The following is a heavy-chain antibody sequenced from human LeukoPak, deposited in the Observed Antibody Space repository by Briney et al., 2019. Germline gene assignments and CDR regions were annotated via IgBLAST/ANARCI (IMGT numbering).Heavy chain of an antibody. CDR3: ARVPIEQSNNGHIKVASFLNP. CDR2: IIPLSGST. J-gene: IGHJ5*02. CDR1: GGXFSSYA. D-gene: IGHD2-8*01. V-gene: IGHV1-69*13. Sequence: GASVKVSCKASGGXFSSYAMNWVRQAPGQGLEWMGGIIPLSGSTTYAQRFQGRLSITADESTRTAYMELSSLFSEDTAVYYCARVPIEQSNNGHIKVASFLNPWGQGTLVTVSS.